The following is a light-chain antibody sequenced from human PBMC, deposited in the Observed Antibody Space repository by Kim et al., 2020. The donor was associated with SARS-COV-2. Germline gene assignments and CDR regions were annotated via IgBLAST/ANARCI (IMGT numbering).Light chain of an antibody. V-gene: IGLV2-14*03. Sequence: SALTQPASVSGSPGQSITISCTGTSSDVGGYNYVSWYQQHPGKAPKLMIYDVSNRPSGVSNRFSGSKSGNTASLTISGLQAEDEADYYCSSYTSSSTGVFGGGTKLTV. CDR3: SSYTSSSTGV. CDR1: SSDVGGYNY. J-gene: IGLJ3*02. CDR2: DVS.